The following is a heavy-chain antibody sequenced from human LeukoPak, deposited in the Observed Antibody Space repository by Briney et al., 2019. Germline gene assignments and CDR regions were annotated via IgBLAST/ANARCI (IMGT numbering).Heavy chain of an antibody. V-gene: IGHV3-23*01. CDR1: GFTFSSYA. CDR3: AKHTLLVVPAATYDY. CDR2: ISGSGGST. Sequence: GGSLRLSCAASGFTFSSYAMSWVRQAPGKGLEWVSAISGSGGSTYYADSVKGRFTISRDNSKNTLYLQMYSLRAEDTAVYYCAKHTLLVVPAATYDYWGQGTLVTVSS. D-gene: IGHD2-2*01. J-gene: IGHJ4*02.